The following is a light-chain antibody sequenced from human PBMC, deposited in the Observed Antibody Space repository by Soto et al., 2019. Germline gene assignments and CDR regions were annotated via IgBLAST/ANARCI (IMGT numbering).Light chain of an antibody. J-gene: IGLJ2*01. CDR3: GTWDESLGAGV. Sequence: QSVLTQPASVTATSGGKVTISCPGRRSNIGRNYVSWYRQLPGTAPQLLIYDDNKRHSGVPDRLSGSRYGTSASLAIAGLQPGDEADYYCGTWDESLGAGVFGGGTKLTVL. CDR1: RSNIGRNY. CDR2: DDN. V-gene: IGLV1-51*01.